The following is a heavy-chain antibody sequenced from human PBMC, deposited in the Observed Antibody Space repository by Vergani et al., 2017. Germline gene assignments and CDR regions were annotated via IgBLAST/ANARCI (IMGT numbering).Heavy chain of an antibody. J-gene: IGHJ4*02. D-gene: IGHD2-15*01. V-gene: IGHV1-69*06. CDR2: IIPIFGTA. CDR3: AREGYCSGGSCYDSHRLDY. CDR1: GGTFSSYA. Sequence: QVQLVQSGAEVKKPGSSVKVSCKASGGTFSSYAISWVRQVPGQGLEWMGGIIPIFGTANYAQKFQGRVTITADKSTSTAYMELSSLRSEDTAVYYCAREGYCSGGSCYDSHRLDYWGQGTLVTVSS.